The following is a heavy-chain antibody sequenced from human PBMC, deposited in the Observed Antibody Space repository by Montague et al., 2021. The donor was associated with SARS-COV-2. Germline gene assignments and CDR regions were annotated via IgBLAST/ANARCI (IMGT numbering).Heavy chain of an antibody. D-gene: IGHD6-6*01. CDR1: GGSFSGYY. J-gene: IGHJ6*03. Sequence: SETRSLTCAVHGGSFSGYYWSWIRQPPGKGLEWIGEINHSGSTNYNPSLKSRVTISMDTSKNQFSLKLSSVTAADTAVYYCARGVRQLGVRYYYYYIDVWDKGTTVTVSS. CDR2: INHSGST. CDR3: ARGVRQLGVRYYYYYIDV. V-gene: IGHV4-34*01.